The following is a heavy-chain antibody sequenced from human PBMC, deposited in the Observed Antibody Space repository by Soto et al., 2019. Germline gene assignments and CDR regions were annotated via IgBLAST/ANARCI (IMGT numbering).Heavy chain of an antibody. D-gene: IGHD6-19*01. CDR3: AREVVRVAGTRWFDP. CDR1: GYTFTSYG. V-gene: IGHV1-18*01. CDR2: ISAYNGNT. Sequence: QVQLVQSGAEVKKPGASVKVSCKASGYTFTSYGISWVRQAPGQGLEWMGWISAYNGNTNYAQKLQGRVTMTTDTSTRTAYMALRSLRSDDTAVYYCAREVVRVAGTRWFDPWGQGTLVTVSS. J-gene: IGHJ5*02.